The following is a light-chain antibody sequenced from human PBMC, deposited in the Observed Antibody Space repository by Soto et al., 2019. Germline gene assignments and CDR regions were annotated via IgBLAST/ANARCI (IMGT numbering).Light chain of an antibody. V-gene: IGKV1-39*01. CDR3: QQTFSPYVS. Sequence: DIQMTQSPSTLSLSTGDRAIITCRASQSISTYLNWYQYKPGKAPRLVIYRSSTLASGVPSRFSGSGSGTDFTLTISSLQPEDFATYFCQQTFSPYVSFGGGTRVEI. CDR2: RSS. CDR1: QSISTY. J-gene: IGKJ4*01.